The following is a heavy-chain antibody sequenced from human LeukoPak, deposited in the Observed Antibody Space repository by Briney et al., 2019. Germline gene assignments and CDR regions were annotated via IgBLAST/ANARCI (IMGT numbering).Heavy chain of an antibody. D-gene: IGHD3-22*01. CDR3: ARLGGYYDPPGY. J-gene: IGHJ4*02. CDR1: GGSISSPTYY. V-gene: IGHV4-39*01. Sequence: PSETLSLTCTVSGGSISSPTYYWAWIRQPPGKGLEWIGTIHYSGSTFYNPSLKSRVTISVDTPKNQFSLKLSSVTAADTAVYYCARLGGYYDPPGYWGQGTLVTVSS. CDR2: IHYSGST.